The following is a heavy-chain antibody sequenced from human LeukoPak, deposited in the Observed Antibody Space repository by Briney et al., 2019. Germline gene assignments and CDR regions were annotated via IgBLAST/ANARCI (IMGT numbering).Heavy chain of an antibody. Sequence: SVKVSCKASGGTFSSYAISRVRQAPGQGLEWMGGIIPIFGTANYAQKFQGRVTITADESTSTAYMELSSLRSEDTAVYYCARTFFWSGYTGNYYYGMDVWGQGTTVTVSS. D-gene: IGHD3-3*01. CDR2: IIPIFGTA. CDR3: ARTFFWSGYTGNYYYGMDV. V-gene: IGHV1-69*13. J-gene: IGHJ6*02. CDR1: GGTFSSYA.